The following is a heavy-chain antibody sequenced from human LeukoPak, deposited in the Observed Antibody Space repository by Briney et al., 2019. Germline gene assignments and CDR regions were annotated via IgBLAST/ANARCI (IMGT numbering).Heavy chain of an antibody. D-gene: IGHD3-10*01. Sequence: SETLSLTCSVSGGSISNYYWSWIRQPPGKGLEWIGYVYYSGSTYYNSSLKSRVTISVDTSKNQFSLKLSSVTAADTAVYYCARQRYGSGSYYVDYWGQGTLVTVSS. CDR3: ARQRYGSGSYYVDY. J-gene: IGHJ4*02. CDR1: GGSISNYY. CDR2: VYYSGST. V-gene: IGHV4-59*08.